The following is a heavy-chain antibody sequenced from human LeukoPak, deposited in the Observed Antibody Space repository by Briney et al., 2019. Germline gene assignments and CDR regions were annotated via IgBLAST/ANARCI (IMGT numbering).Heavy chain of an antibody. CDR2: INHSGST. Sequence: SETLSLTCAVYGGSFSGYYWSWIRQPPGKGLEWIGEINHSGSTNYNPSLKSRVTISVDTSKNQFSLKLSSVTAADTAVYYCARGLGYSGYDQYYYYYMDVWGEGTTVTVSS. D-gene: IGHD5-12*01. CDR3: ARGLGYSGYDQYYYYYMDV. CDR1: GGSFSGYY. J-gene: IGHJ6*03. V-gene: IGHV4-34*01.